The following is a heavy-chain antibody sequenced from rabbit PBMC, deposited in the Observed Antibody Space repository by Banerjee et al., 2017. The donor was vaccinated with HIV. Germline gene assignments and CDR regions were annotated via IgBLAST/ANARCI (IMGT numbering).Heavy chain of an antibody. CDR1: GFSFSSSYW. Sequence: QEQLEESGGDLVKPEGSLTLTCTASGFSFSSSYWICWVRQAPGKGLEWIACIVIGSNVNTYYASWAKGRFTISKTSSTTVTLQMTSLTAADTATYFCARDRPGGGSGLDFNLWGPGTLVTVS. V-gene: IGHV1S45*01. J-gene: IGHJ4*01. CDR3: ARDRPGGGSGLDFNL. D-gene: IGHD8-1*01. CDR2: IVIGSNVNT.